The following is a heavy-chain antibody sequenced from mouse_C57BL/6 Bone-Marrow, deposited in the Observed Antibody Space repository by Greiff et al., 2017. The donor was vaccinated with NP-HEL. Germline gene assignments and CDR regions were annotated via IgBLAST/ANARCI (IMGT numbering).Heavy chain of an antibody. J-gene: IGHJ1*03. V-gene: IGHV1-55*01. CDR3: ARRDYYGSSYPWYFDV. Sequence: VQGVESGAELVKPGASVKMSCKASGYTFTSYWITWVKQRPGQGLEWIGDIYPGSGSTNYNEKFKSKATLTVDTSSSTAYMQLSSLTSEDSAVYYCARRDYYGSSYPWYFDVWGTGTTVTVSS. CDR1: GYTFTSYW. CDR2: IYPGSGST. D-gene: IGHD1-1*01.